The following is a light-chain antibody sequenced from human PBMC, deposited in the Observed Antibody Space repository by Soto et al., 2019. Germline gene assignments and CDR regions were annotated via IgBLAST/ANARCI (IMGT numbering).Light chain of an antibody. J-gene: IGLJ3*02. V-gene: IGLV8-61*01. Sequence: QTVVTQEPSFSVSPGGTVTLTCDLSSGSVSTSYYPSWYQQTPGQAPRTLIYSTNTRSSGVPDRFSGSILGNKAALTITGAQADDESDYYCVLYVGGGSWVFGGGTKLPVL. CDR1: SGSVSTSYY. CDR3: VLYVGGGSWV. CDR2: STN.